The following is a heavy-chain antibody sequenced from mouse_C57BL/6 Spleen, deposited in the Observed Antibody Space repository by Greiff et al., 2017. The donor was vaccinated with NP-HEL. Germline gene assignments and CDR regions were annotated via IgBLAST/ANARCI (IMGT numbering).Heavy chain of an antibody. V-gene: IGHV10-1*01. J-gene: IGHJ4*01. CDR1: GFSFNTYA. CDR2: IRSKSNNYAT. D-gene: IGHD3-3*01. Sequence: DVKLQESGGGLVQPKGSLKLSCAASGFSFNTYAMNWVRQAPGKGLEWVARIRSKSNNYATYYADSVKDRFTISRDDSESMLYLQMNNLKTEDTAMDYCVRGDGGMDYWGQGTSVTVSS. CDR3: VRGDGGMDY.